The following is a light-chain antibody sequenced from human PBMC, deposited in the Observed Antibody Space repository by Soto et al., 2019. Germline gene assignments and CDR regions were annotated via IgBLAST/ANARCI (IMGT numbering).Light chain of an antibody. V-gene: IGKV3D-15*01. CDR2: GTY. CDR3: QQYNKWPRT. Sequence: EIVMTQSPATLSVSPGEGVTLSCRASERLTTNLAWYQQSPGQAPRLLIYGTYTRATGILTRFSGSGTGTEVTLTISSLESGDFAVYYCQQYNKWPRTFGGGTKVDIK. J-gene: IGKJ4*01. CDR1: ERLTTN.